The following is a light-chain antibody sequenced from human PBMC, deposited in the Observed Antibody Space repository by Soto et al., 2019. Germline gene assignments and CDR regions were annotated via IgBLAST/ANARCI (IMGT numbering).Light chain of an antibody. V-gene: IGKV3-11*01. CDR1: QSVGNY. J-gene: IGKJ4*01. Sequence: EIVLTQSPATLSLSPGERAALSCRASQSVGNYLAWYQHKPGQAPRLLIYDASNRATGIPARFSGSGSGTDFTLTISSLEPEDFAVYYCQQRSSWPLTFGGGTKVEIK. CDR3: QQRSSWPLT. CDR2: DAS.